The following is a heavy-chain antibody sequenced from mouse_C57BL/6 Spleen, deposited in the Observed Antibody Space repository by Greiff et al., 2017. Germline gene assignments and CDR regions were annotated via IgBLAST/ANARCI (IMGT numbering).Heavy chain of an antibody. CDR1: GYSITSGYY. V-gene: IGHV3-6*01. CDR3: AREGTVVATKYYYAMDY. J-gene: IGHJ4*01. D-gene: IGHD1-1*01. Sequence: EVQLQESGPGLVKPSQSLSLTCSVTGYSITSGYYWNWIRQFPGNKLEWMGYISYDGSNNYNPSLKNRISITRDTSKNQFFLKLNSVTTEDTATYDCAREGTVVATKYYYAMDYWGQGTSVTVSS. CDR2: ISYDGSN.